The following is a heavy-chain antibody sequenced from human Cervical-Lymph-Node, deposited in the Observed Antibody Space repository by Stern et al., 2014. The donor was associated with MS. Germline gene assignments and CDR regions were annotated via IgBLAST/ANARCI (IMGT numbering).Heavy chain of an antibody. CDR3: ARWSGWTDGFDA. J-gene: IGHJ5*02. CDR2: VHSSETS. D-gene: IGHD6-19*01. Sequence: QLQDSGPGLVKPSETLSLTCPVSGASITDYYWNWVRQPPGKRLEWIGYVHSSETSRYNPSLHSRVTTSIDTSKNQFSLKVTSVTAADTAVYFCARWSGWTDGFDAWGQGTLVTVSS. V-gene: IGHV4-59*01. CDR1: GASITDYY.